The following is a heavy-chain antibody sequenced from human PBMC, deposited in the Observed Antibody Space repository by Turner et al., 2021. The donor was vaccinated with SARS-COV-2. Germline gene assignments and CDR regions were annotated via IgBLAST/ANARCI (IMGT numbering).Heavy chain of an antibody. CDR1: GGTFSSYA. Sequence: QVQLVQSGAEVKKPGSSVKVSCKASGGTFSSYAISWVRQAPGQGLEWMGRIIPILGIANYAQKFQGRVTITADKSTSTAYMELSSLRSEDTAVYYCARCLGFDWLFPFDYWGQGTLVTVSS. CDR3: ARCLGFDWLFPFDY. CDR2: IIPILGIA. V-gene: IGHV1-69*04. D-gene: IGHD3-9*01. J-gene: IGHJ4*02.